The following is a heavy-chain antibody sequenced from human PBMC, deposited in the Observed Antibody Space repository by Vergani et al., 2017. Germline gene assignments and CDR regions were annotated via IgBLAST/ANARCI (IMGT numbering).Heavy chain of an antibody. CDR1: GFTFSSYG. D-gene: IGHD3-22*01. V-gene: IGHV3-NL1*01. J-gene: IGHJ4*02. Sequence: QVQLVESGGGVVQPGRSLRLSCAASGFTFSSYGMHWVRQAPGKGLEWVSVIYRSGDTYYADSVKGRFTISRDDSKNTVYLQMNSLRAEDTAVYYCARLSYDTTPYLQGGYDCWGQGTLVSVSS. CDR2: IYRSGDT. CDR3: ARLSYDTTPYLQGGYDC.